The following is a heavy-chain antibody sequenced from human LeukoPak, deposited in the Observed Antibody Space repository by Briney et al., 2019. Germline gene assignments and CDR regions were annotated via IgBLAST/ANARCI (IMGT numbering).Heavy chain of an antibody. D-gene: IGHD2-15*01. CDR3: ARCSSGGCFFDF. V-gene: IGHV1-69*05. CDR2: IIPMLNKA. J-gene: IGHJ4*02. CDR1: GGTFSGYV. Sequence: SVKVSCKASGGTFSGYVISWVRQAPGQGLEWMGEIIPMLNKANYAQKFQGRVTVTTDESTSTANMELRSLRSEDTAIYYCARCSSGGCFFDFWAQGTLVTVSS.